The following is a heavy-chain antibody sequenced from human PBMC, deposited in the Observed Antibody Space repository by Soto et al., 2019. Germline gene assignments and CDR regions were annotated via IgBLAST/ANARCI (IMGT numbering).Heavy chain of an antibody. CDR1: GFTFSSYG. J-gene: IGHJ4*02. V-gene: IGHV3-30*18. CDR3: AKDGRIRFLEWLLVY. Sequence: PGGSLRLSCAASGFTFSSYGMHWVRQAPGKGLEWVAVISYDGSNKYYADSVKGRFTISRDNSKNTLYLQMNSLRAEDTAVYYCAKDGRIRFLEWLLVYWGQGTLVTVSS. CDR2: ISYDGSNK. D-gene: IGHD3-3*01.